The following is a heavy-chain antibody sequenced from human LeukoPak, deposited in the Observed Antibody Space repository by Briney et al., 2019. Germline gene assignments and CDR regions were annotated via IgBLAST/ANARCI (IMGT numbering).Heavy chain of an antibody. CDR2: IIPMFGTA. Sequence: GASVKVSCKASGGTFSSYEISWVRQAPGQGLEWMGGIIPMFGTAKYAQKFQGRVTIIADKSTSTAYMELSSLRSEDTAAYYCASGTTDIVVVPATLRNYYFDYWGQGTLVTVSS. D-gene: IGHD2-2*01. V-gene: IGHV1-69*06. CDR1: GGTFSSYE. J-gene: IGHJ4*02. CDR3: ASGTTDIVVVPATLRNYYFDY.